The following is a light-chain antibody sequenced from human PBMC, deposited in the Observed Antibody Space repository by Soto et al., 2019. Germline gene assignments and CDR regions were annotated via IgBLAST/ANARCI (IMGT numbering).Light chain of an antibody. Sequence: DIQMTQSPSSLSASVGDRVTLTCRASQGISNDLAWYQQKPGRVPKLLIYAASTLQSGVPSRFSGSGSGTAFNLTISSMQPEDVATYYSQKYNSAPWTVGQGTKVEIK. CDR3: QKYNSAPWT. CDR2: AAS. V-gene: IGKV1-27*01. CDR1: QGISND. J-gene: IGKJ1*01.